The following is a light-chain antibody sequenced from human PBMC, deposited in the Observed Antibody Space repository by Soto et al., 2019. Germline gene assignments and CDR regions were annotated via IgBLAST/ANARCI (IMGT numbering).Light chain of an antibody. V-gene: IGKV1-6*01. CDR3: LHDYEFPFT. J-gene: IGKJ3*01. CDR1: QGIRND. Sequence: AIQMTQSPSSLSASVGDRVTITCRASQGIRNDLGWYQQKPGKAPKLLIYSASSLPSGVPSRFSGSGSGTDFTLTISSLQPEDFANYYCLHDYEFPFTFGPGTRVDIK. CDR2: SAS.